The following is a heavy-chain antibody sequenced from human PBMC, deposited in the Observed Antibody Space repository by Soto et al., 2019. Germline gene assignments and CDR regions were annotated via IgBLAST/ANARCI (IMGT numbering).Heavy chain of an antibody. CDR3: ARSSEVTTALGY. Sequence: ASVKVSCKASGYTFTGYYIHWVRQAPGQGLDWMGWINPNSGGTKYAQKFQGWVTMTRDTSISTAYMEMSRLRSDDTAVYYCARSSEVTTALGYWGQGTPVTVSS. V-gene: IGHV1-2*04. CDR1: GYTFTGYY. J-gene: IGHJ4*02. D-gene: IGHD4-17*01. CDR2: INPNSGGT.